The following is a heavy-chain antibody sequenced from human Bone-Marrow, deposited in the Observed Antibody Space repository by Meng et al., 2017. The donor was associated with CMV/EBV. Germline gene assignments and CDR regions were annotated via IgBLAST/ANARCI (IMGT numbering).Heavy chain of an antibody. CDR2: IRYDGSNK. CDR3: AKGVLGYCSSTSCLPYYYYGMDV. Sequence: GESLKISCAASGFTFSSYWMSWVRQAPGKGLEWVAFIRYDGSNKYYADSVKGRFTISRDNSKNTLYLQMNSLRAEDTAVYYCAKGVLGYCSSTSCLPYYYYGMDVWGQGTTVTVSS. V-gene: IGHV3-30*02. J-gene: IGHJ6*02. D-gene: IGHD2-2*01. CDR1: GFTFSSYW.